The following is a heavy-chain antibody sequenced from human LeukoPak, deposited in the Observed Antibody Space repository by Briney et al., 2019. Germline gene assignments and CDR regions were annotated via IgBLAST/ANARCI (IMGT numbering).Heavy chain of an antibody. CDR3: AKDHGDYSFDY. J-gene: IGHJ4*02. Sequence: GGSLRLSCAASGFTFSSYALSWVRQAPGKGLEWVSALSGNGAKIYYADSVKGRFTVYRDNSKNTLYLQMNSLRVDDTAIYYCAKDHGDYSFDYWGQGTLVTVSS. V-gene: IGHV3-23*01. D-gene: IGHD4-17*01. CDR2: LSGNGAKI. CDR1: GFTFSSYA.